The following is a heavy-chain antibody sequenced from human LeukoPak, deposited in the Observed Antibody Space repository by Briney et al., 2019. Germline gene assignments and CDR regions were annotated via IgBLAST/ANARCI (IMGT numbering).Heavy chain of an antibody. J-gene: IGHJ4*02. V-gene: IGHV3-33*01. Sequence: GGSLRLSCAASGFTFSTYGMHWVRQAPGKGLDWVAVIWHDGSKTYYADSVKGRFTISRDNSKNTLYLQMNSLRAEDTAVFYCVRGSPNSGSQYGYWGQETLVTVSS. CDR3: VRGSPNSGSQYGY. D-gene: IGHD1-26*01. CDR2: IWHDGSKT. CDR1: GFTFSTYG.